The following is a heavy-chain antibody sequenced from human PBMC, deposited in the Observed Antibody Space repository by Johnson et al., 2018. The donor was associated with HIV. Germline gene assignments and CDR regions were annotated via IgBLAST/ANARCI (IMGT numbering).Heavy chain of an antibody. CDR1: GFTVSSNY. D-gene: IGHD2-2*01. CDR2: IYSGGST. CDR3: ARAQIVTNCRACVGAFDI. V-gene: IGHV3-53*04. Sequence: VQLVESGGGVVQPGRSLRLSCAASGFTVSSNYMSWVRQAPGKGLEWVSVIYSGGSTYYADSVKGRFTISRDNSKNTLYLQMNSLRTEDTALYFCARAQIVTNCRACVGAFDIWGQGTMVTVSS. J-gene: IGHJ3*02.